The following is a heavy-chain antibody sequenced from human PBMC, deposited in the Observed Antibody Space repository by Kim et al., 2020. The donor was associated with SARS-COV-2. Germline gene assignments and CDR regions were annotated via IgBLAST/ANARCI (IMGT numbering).Heavy chain of an antibody. D-gene: IGHD4-17*01. J-gene: IGHJ4*02. Sequence: NPSLKSRVTISVDTSKIQFSLKLSSVTAADTAVYYCARLTTVTNTPTFDYWGQGTLVTVSS. CDR3: ARLTTVTNTPTFDY. V-gene: IGHV4-39*01.